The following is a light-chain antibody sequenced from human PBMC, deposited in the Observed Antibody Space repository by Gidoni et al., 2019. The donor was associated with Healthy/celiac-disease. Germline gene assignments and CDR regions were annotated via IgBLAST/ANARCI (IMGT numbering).Light chain of an antibody. CDR3: QQYSNSPRT. V-gene: IGKV3-20*01. CDR2: GAS. CDR1: QSVSSSY. J-gene: IGKJ1*01. Sequence: EIVLTQSPGTLSLSPGERATLSCRASQSVSSSYLAWYQQRPGQAPRLLIFGASSRATGIPDRFSGSGSGTDFTLTISSLEPEDFAVYYCQQYSNSPRTFGQXTKVEIK.